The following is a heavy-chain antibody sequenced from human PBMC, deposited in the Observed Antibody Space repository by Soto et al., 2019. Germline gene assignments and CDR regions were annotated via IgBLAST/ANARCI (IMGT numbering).Heavy chain of an antibody. CDR1: GFTFSSYW. D-gene: IGHD3-10*01. CDR3: ARMASSGRGWDV. V-gene: IGHV3-7*01. J-gene: IGHJ6*02. Sequence: EVQLVESGGGLVQPGGSLRLSCVDSGFTFSSYWMSWVRQAPVKGLEWVGNIKQDGSEENYVDSVKGRFTISRDNAKNSMYLQMNSLRAGDTAVYYCARMASSGRGWDVWGQGTTVVVPS. CDR2: IKQDGSEE.